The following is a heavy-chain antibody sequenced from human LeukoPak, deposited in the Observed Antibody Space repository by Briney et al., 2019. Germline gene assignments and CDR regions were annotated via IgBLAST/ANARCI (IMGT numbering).Heavy chain of an antibody. CDR3: ARLSMLGYCSGGSCSLAMDV. Sequence: PSETLSLTCTVSGGFISSSSYYWGWIRQPPGKGLEWIGSIYYSASTYYHPSLKSRVTISVDTSKNQFSLKLSSVTAADTAVYYCARLSMLGYCSGGSCSLAMDVWGKGTTVTISS. V-gene: IGHV4-39*01. D-gene: IGHD2-15*01. CDR1: GGFISSSSYY. J-gene: IGHJ6*04. CDR2: IYYSAST.